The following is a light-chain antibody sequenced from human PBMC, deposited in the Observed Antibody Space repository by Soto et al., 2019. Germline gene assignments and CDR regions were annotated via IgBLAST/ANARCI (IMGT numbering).Light chain of an antibody. Sequence: QSALTQPASVSGSPGQSITISCTGTSSDVGGYNYVSWYQQHPGKAPKLMIYDVSNRPSGVSNRFSGSKSGNTASLTISGLQAEDEADYYCSSSTSSSTPREVFGTGTKLTVL. CDR2: DVS. J-gene: IGLJ1*01. V-gene: IGLV2-14*01. CDR3: SSSTSSSTPREV. CDR1: SSDVGGYNY.